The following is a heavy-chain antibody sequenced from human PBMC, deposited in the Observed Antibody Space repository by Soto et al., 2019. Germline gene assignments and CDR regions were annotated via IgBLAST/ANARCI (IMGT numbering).Heavy chain of an antibody. CDR1: GFTFSSYG. CDR3: ARDRGRDILTGPDLDGFDY. Sequence: PGGSLRLSCAASGFTFSSYGMHWVRQAPGKGLEWVAVIWYDGSNKYYADSVKGRFTISRDNSKNTLYLQMNSLRAEDTAVYYCARDRGRDILTGPDLDGFDYWGQGTLVTVSS. J-gene: IGHJ4*01. D-gene: IGHD3-9*01. V-gene: IGHV3-33*01. CDR2: IWYDGSNK.